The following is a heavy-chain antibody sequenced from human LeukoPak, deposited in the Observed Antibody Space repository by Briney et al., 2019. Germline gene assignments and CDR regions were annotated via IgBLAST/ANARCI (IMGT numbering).Heavy chain of an antibody. V-gene: IGHV4-59*01. D-gene: IGHD1/OR15-1a*01. Sequence: TSETLSLTCTVSGGSISSYYWSWIRQPPGKGLEWIGYIYYSGSTNNNPFLKSRVTISVDTSKNQFSLKLSSVTAADTAVYYCARGEHRSNFDYWGQGTLVTVSS. CDR2: IYYSGST. CDR1: GGSISSYY. CDR3: ARGEHRSNFDY. J-gene: IGHJ4*02.